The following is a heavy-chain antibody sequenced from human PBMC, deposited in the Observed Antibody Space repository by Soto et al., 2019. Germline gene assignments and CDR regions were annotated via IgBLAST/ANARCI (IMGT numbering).Heavy chain of an antibody. CDR2: IHDSGTT. CDR3: ARGDGGGYSDY. Sequence: QVQLQESGPGLVKPSETLSLTCTVSGVSISSYYWSWIRQPPGKGLEWIGYIHDSGTTNSNPSLKRRVTISIDTLEHQFSRKLTSLTAADTAVYYCARGDGGGYSDYWGQGTRVTVSS. D-gene: IGHD5-12*01. V-gene: IGHV4-59*01. CDR1: GVSISSYY. J-gene: IGHJ4*02.